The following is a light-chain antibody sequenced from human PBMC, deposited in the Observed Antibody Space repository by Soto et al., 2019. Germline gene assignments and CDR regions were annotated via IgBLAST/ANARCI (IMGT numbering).Light chain of an antibody. CDR2: GNS. CDR1: SSNIGAGYD. J-gene: IGLJ3*02. V-gene: IGLV1-40*01. CDR3: QSYDSSLSGVV. Sequence: QSVLTQPPSVSGAPGQRVTSSCTGISSNIGAGYDVPWYQQLPGTAPKLLIYGNSNRPSGVPDRFSGSKSGTSASLAITGLQAEDEADYFCQSYDSSLSGVVFGGGTQLTVL.